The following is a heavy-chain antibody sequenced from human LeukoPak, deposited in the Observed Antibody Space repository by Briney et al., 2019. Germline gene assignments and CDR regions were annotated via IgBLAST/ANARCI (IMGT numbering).Heavy chain of an antibody. J-gene: IGHJ4*02. V-gene: IGHV1-69*01. CDR2: IIPIFGTA. CDR1: GCTFSSYA. CDR3: ASSRLYSSSWYYFDY. D-gene: IGHD6-13*01. Sequence: SVKLSCKASGCTFSSYANSWVRQAPGKGLEWMGGIIPIFGTANYAQKFQGRVTITADESTSTAYMELSSLRSEDTAVYYCASSRLYSSSWYYFDYWGQGTLVTVSS.